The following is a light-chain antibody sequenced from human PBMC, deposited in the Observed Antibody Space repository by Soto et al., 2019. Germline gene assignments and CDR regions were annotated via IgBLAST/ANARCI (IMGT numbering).Light chain of an antibody. CDR2: DAS. J-gene: IGKJ5*01. CDR3: QQLNSFPIT. Sequence: DIQMTQSPSTLSASVGDTVTITCRASQTISGWLAWYQQRPGKAPNLLIFDASTLESGVPSRFSGSGSGTTFTLTITSLQPEDFATYYCQQLNSFPITFGQGTRLEIK. CDR1: QTISGW. V-gene: IGKV1-5*01.